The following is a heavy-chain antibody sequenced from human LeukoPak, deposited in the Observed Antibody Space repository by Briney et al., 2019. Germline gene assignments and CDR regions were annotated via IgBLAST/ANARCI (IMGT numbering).Heavy chain of an antibody. J-gene: IGHJ4*02. Sequence: PSETLSLTCTVSGYSISSGHYWGWIRQPPGKGLEWIGSIYHSGSTYYNPSLKSRVTISVDTSKNQFSLKLSSVPAADTAVYYCAKQTGSGLFILPGGQGTLVTVSS. V-gene: IGHV4-38-2*02. D-gene: IGHD3/OR15-3a*01. CDR2: IYHSGST. CDR1: GYSISSGHY. CDR3: AKQTGSGLFILP.